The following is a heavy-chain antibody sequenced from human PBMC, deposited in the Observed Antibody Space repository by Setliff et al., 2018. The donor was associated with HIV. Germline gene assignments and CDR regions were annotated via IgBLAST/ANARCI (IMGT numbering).Heavy chain of an antibody. J-gene: IGHJ4*02. D-gene: IGHD2-8*02. CDR3: MRWVLPYAIDY. V-gene: IGHV3-7*01. CDR2: ISPDGSAT. CDR1: GSTFSRAW. Sequence: GSLRLSCAASGSTFSRAWMGWVRQATAKGLEWVANISPDGSATYYVDSVKGRFTISRDKAKNSLYLQLNSLRVEDTAVYYCMRWVLPYAIDYWGQGILVTVSS.